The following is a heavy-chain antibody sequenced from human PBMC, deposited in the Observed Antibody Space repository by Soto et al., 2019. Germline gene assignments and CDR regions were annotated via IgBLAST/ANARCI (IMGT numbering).Heavy chain of an antibody. J-gene: IGHJ6*02. CDR1: GDSISSYY. D-gene: IGHD2-21*02. CDR3: ARDLWGYCGTDCYPLDV. CDR2: IYYTGST. V-gene: IGHV4-59*01. Sequence: SETLSLTCAVSGDSISSYYCMWIRQPPGKGLEWIGYIYYTGSTVYNPSFKSRVTISVDTSKNQFSLKLNSVTAADTAVYYCARDLWGYCGTDCYPLDVWGQGTTVTVSS.